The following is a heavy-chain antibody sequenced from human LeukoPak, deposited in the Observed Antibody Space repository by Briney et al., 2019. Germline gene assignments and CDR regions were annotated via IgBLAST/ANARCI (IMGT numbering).Heavy chain of an antibody. Sequence: ASVKVSCKVSGYTLTELSMHWVRQAPGKGLEWMGGFDPEDDETIYAQKFQGRVTMTEDTSTDTAYMELSSLRSEDTAVYYCATDHTGGKSSSPFDYWGQGTLVTVSS. CDR1: GYTLTELS. CDR3: ATDHTGGKSSSPFDY. CDR2: FDPEDDET. D-gene: IGHD3-10*01. V-gene: IGHV1-24*01. J-gene: IGHJ4*02.